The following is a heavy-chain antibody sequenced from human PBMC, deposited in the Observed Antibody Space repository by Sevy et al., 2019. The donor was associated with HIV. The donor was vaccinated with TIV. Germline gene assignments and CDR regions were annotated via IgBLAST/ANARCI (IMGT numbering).Heavy chain of an antibody. V-gene: IGHV1-24*01. CDR2: FDPEDGET. Sequence: ASVKVSCNVSGYTLTKLSMHWVRQAPGKGLEWMGRFDPEDGETIFAQKFQGRVTMTEDTSTDTAYMELSSLRSEDTAVYYCAAAREYYEDSSGYLDYWGQGTLVTVSS. CDR3: AAAREYYEDSSGYLDY. CDR1: GYTLTKLS. D-gene: IGHD3-22*01. J-gene: IGHJ4*02.